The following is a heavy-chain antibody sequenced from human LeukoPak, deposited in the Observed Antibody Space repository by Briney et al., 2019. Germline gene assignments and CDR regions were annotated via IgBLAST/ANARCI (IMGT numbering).Heavy chain of an antibody. Sequence: GGSLRLSCAASGFTFSSYWMSWVRQAPGKGLEWVANIKKDGSEKYYVDSVKGRFTISRDNAKKSLYLQMNSLRAEDTAVYYCARHLSGVTGYTYGRGIDYWGQGTLATVSS. J-gene: IGHJ4*02. V-gene: IGHV3-7*01. CDR2: IKKDGSEK. CDR1: GFTFSSYW. D-gene: IGHD5-18*01. CDR3: ARHLSGVTGYTYGRGIDY.